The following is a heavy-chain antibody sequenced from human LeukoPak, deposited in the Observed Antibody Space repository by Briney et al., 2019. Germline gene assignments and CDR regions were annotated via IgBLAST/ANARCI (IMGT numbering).Heavy chain of an antibody. Sequence: SETLSLTCAVYGGSFSGYYWSWIRRPPGKGLEWIGEINHSGSTNYNPSLKSRVTISVDTSKNQFSLKLSSVTAADTAVYYCARNRPGYYYYRMDVWGKGATVTVSS. CDR3: ARNRPGYYYYRMDV. V-gene: IGHV4-34*01. J-gene: IGHJ6*04. CDR1: GGSFSGYY. D-gene: IGHD1-14*01. CDR2: INHSGST.